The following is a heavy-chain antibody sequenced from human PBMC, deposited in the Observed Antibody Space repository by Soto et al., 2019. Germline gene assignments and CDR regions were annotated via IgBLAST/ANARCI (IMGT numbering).Heavy chain of an antibody. CDR3: AISQDRGGRTTFIY. CDR1: GFTFDDNA. D-gene: IGHD3-16*01. J-gene: IGHJ4*02. V-gene: IGHV3-9*01. Sequence: GGSLRLSCAVSGFTFDDNAMHWVRQATEKGLEWVSGINWKSDIGYADSVKGRFTISRDNAENSLYLQMNSLRAEDTALYYCAISQDRGGRTTFIYWGQGTQVTVSS. CDR2: INWKSDI.